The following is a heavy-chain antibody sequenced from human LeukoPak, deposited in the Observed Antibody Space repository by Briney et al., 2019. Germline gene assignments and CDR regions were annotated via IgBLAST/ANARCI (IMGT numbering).Heavy chain of an antibody. V-gene: IGHV3-21*06. CDR2: ISSSSSYI. CDR3: AREVRVTTVLDY. D-gene: IGHD4-17*01. CDR1: GFTFSSYA. Sequence: GGSLRLSCAASGFTFSSYAMSWVRQAPGKGLEWVSSISSSSSYIYYADSVNGRFTISRDNAKNSLFLQMNSLRAEDTAVYYCAREVRVTTVLDYWGQGTQVTVSS. J-gene: IGHJ4*02.